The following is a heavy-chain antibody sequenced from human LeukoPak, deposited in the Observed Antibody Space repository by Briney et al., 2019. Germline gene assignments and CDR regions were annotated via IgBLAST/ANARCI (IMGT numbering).Heavy chain of an antibody. CDR3: AKDGGSSWYYFDY. J-gene: IGHJ4*02. CDR1: GFTFSSYE. D-gene: IGHD6-13*01. V-gene: IGHV3-48*03. Sequence: GGSLRLSCAASGFTFSSYEMNWVRQAPGKGLEWVSYISSSGSTIYYADSVKGRFTISRDNSKNTLYLQMNSLRAEDTAVYYCAKDGGSSWYYFDYWGQGTLVTVSS. CDR2: ISSSGSTI.